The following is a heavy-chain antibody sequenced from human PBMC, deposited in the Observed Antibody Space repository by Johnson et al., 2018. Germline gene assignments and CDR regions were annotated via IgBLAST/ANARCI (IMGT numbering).Heavy chain of an antibody. CDR1: GFTFSSYD. V-gene: IGHV3-30*18. J-gene: IGHJ1*01. Sequence: VQLVETGGGVVQPGRSLRLSCAASGFTFSSYDMHWVRQGPGKGLEWVAVISYDGSHKYYADFVKGRFTISRDNSKNTLYLQMNSLRAEDTAVYYCAKDGPPGSGSWSEYFQHWGQGTLLTVSS. CDR2: ISYDGSHK. CDR3: AKDGPPGSGSWSEYFQH. D-gene: IGHD6-13*01.